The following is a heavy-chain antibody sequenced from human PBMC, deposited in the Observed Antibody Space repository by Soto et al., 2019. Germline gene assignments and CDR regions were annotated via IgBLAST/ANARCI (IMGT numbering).Heavy chain of an antibody. V-gene: IGHV4-34*01. CDR2: INHSGST. CDR1: GGSFSGYY. CDR3: ARQKVGATIAYS. Sequence: QVQLQQWGAGLLKPSETLSLTCAVYGGSFSGYYWSWIRQPPGKGLEWIGEINHSGSTNYNPSLKSRVTISVDTSKNQFSLKLSSVTAADTAVYYCARQKVGATIAYSWGQGTLVTVSS. D-gene: IGHD1-26*01. J-gene: IGHJ4*02.